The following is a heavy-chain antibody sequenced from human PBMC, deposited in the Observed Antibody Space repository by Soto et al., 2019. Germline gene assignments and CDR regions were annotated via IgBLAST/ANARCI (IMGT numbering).Heavy chain of an antibody. J-gene: IGHJ6*02. Sequence: QVQLVQSGAEVKKPGASVKVSCKASGYTFTSYGISWVRQAPGQGLEWMGWISAYNGNTNYVQKLQGTATMTTETSTSTAHMELRSLRSDDTAVYSCARQYSSGWSMDVWGQGTTVTVSS. V-gene: IGHV1-18*01. CDR1: GYTFTSYG. CDR3: ARQYSSGWSMDV. D-gene: IGHD6-19*01. CDR2: ISAYNGNT.